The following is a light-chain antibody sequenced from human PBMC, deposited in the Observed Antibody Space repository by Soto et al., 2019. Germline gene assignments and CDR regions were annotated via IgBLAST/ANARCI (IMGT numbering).Light chain of an antibody. CDR2: GNS. V-gene: IGLV1-40*01. CDR1: SSNIRAGFD. CDR3: QSYDSSLTGSGV. J-gene: IGLJ1*01. Sequence: QSALTQPPSVSGAPGQRITISCTGSSSNIRAGFDVAWYQQLPGAAPKLLIYGNSNRPSGVPDRFSGSKSGTSASLAITGLQAEDEADYYCQSYDSSLTGSGVFGTGTKVTVL.